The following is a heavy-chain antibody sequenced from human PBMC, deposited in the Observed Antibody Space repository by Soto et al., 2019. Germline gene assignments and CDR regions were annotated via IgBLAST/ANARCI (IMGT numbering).Heavy chain of an antibody. CDR3: AHRGPKGAGAFDI. CDR1: GLSLSRSGVG. V-gene: IGHV2-5*02. CDR2: IYWDDDN. Sequence: QITLKESSPTLVKPTQTLTLTCTVSGLSLSRSGVGVGWIRQPPGKALEWLALIYWDDDNYYSPSLRTRLTITRDTSKNQVVLKKTNMDPVDTGTYYCAHRGPKGAGAFDIWGQGTMVTVSS. J-gene: IGHJ3*02.